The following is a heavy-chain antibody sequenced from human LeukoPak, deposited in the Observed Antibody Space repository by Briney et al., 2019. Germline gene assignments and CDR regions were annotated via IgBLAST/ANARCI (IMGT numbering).Heavy chain of an antibody. CDR3: ARGVHGSGSYFPDAFDI. J-gene: IGHJ3*02. CDR1: GGSFSGYY. V-gene: IGHV4-34*01. D-gene: IGHD3-10*01. Sequence: SETLSLTCAVYGGSFSGYYWSWIRQPPGKGLEWIGEINHSGSTSYNPSLKSRVTIPVDTSKNQFSLKLSSVTAADTAVYYCARGVHGSGSYFPDAFDIWGQGTMVTVSS. CDR2: INHSGST.